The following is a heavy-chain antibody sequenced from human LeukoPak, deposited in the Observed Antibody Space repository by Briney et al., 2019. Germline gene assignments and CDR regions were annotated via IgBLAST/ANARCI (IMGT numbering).Heavy chain of an antibody. CDR3: ARGSSSSWYSSLYYYYYMDV. D-gene: IGHD6-13*01. V-gene: IGHV4-59*11. J-gene: IGHJ6*03. CDR1: GGSISSHY. Sequence: SETLSLTCTVSGGSISSHYWSWIRQPPGKGLEWIGYIYYSGSTNYNPSLKSRVTISVDTSKNQFSLKLSSVTAADTAVYYCARGSSSSWYSSLYYYYYMDVWGKGTTATVSS. CDR2: IYYSGST.